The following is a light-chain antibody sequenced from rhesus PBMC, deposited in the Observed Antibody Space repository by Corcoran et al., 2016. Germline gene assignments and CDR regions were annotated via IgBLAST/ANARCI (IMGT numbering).Light chain of an antibody. CDR3: QQHNSYPLT. CDR2: YAS. CDR1: QGISNN. Sequence: DIQMTQSPSSLSASVGDTVTTTCRASQGISNNLAWYQQKPGKAPKPLIYYASNLESGVPSRFSGGGSGTVFTLTISSLQPEDFATYYCQQHNSYPLTVGPGTKLDIK. J-gene: IGKJ3*01. V-gene: IGKV1S14*01.